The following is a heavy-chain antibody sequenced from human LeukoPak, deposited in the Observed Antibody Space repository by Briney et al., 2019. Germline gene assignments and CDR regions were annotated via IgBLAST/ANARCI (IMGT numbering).Heavy chain of an antibody. D-gene: IGHD3-22*01. Sequence: ASVKVSCKASGYTFTSYGISWVRQAPGQGLEWMGWINTNTGNPTYAQGFTGRFVFSLDTSVSTAYLQISSLKAEDTAVYYCAREWDDSSGYYTEPLFDYWGQGTLVTVSS. J-gene: IGHJ4*02. CDR2: INTNTGNP. CDR1: GYTFTSYG. CDR3: AREWDDSSGYYTEPLFDY. V-gene: IGHV7-4-1*02.